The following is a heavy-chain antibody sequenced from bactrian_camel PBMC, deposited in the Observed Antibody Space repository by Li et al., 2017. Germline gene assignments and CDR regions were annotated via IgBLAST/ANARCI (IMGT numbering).Heavy chain of an antibody. CDR2: IATDSIGT. CDR3: AKEVWAVAAYFDY. CDR1: GFSFNNDD. Sequence: HVQLVESGGGLVQPGGSLRLSCADSGFSFNNDDMSWVRQAPGKGLEWVSTIATDSIGTYYGDSVKGRFTISRDNAKNTEYLQMNSLKSEDTALYYCAKEVWAVAAYFDYWSQGTQVTVS. D-gene: IGHD6*01. V-gene: IGHV3-2*01. J-gene: IGHJ6*01.